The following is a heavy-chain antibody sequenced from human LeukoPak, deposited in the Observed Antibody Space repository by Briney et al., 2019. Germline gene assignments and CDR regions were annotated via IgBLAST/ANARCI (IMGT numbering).Heavy chain of an antibody. CDR3: ARAGKTAAIRYFDWLVPEFDP. J-gene: IGHJ5*02. D-gene: IGHD3-9*01. Sequence: GGSLRLSCAASGFTSSSYSMNWVRQAPGKGLEWVSYISSSSSTIYYADSVKGRFTISRDNAKNSLYLQMNSLRAEDTAVYYCARAGKTAAIRYFDWLVPEFDPWGQGTLVTVSS. V-gene: IGHV3-48*01. CDR1: GFTSSSYS. CDR2: ISSSSSTI.